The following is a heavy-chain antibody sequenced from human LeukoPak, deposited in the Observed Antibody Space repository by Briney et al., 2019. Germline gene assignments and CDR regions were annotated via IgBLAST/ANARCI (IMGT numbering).Heavy chain of an antibody. CDR2: IDNGGSDT. V-gene: IGHV3-74*01. Sequence: GGSLRLSCAASGFTFSNYWMHWVRQAPGKGLVWVSRIDNGGSDTRHADSVKGRFTISRDNSKNTVYLQMNSLRAEDTAVYYCASPPEGWLPFKDYWGQGTLVTVSS. J-gene: IGHJ4*02. CDR1: GFTFSNYW. D-gene: IGHD5-12*01. CDR3: ASPPEGWLPFKDY.